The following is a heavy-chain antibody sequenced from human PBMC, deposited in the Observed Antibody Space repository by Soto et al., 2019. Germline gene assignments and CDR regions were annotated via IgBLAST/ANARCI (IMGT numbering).Heavy chain of an antibody. Sequence: GGSLRLSCAASGFTFSSYAMSWVRQAPGKGLEWVSAISGSGGSTYYADSVKGRFTISRDNSKNTLYLQMNSLRAEDTAVYYCAKDHEGAYDFWSGYYSFDYWGQGTLVTVSS. CDR3: AKDHEGAYDFWSGYYSFDY. CDR2: ISGSGGST. J-gene: IGHJ4*02. D-gene: IGHD3-3*01. V-gene: IGHV3-23*01. CDR1: GFTFSSYA.